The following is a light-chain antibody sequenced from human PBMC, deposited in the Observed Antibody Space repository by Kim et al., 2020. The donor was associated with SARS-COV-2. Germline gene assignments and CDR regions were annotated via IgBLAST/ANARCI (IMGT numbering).Light chain of an antibody. CDR1: QSVSSRY. Sequence: PGERATLSCRASQSVSSRYFAWYQQKPGQAPRLIIYGASSRATGIPDRFSGSGSGTAFTLTISTLEPEDFAVYHCQQYGGSPLTFGGGTKV. V-gene: IGKV3-20*01. CDR2: GAS. J-gene: IGKJ4*01. CDR3: QQYGGSPLT.